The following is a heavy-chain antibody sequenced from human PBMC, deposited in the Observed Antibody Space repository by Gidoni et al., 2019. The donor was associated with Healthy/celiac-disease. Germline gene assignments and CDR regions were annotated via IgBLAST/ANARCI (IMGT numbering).Heavy chain of an antibody. CDR3: AKDYLGGYFDY. D-gene: IGHD2-15*01. J-gene: IGHJ4*02. V-gene: IGHV3-30*02. CDR1: GFTFRRYG. CDR2: RRYDGSNK. Sequence: QVQLVESGGGVVEPGGSLRLSCAASGFTFRRYGMHCVRQAPGKGLGGVACRRYDGSNKYYAESVKGRFTISRDNSKNTLYLQMNSLRAEDTAVYYCAKDYLGGYFDYWGQGTLVTVSS.